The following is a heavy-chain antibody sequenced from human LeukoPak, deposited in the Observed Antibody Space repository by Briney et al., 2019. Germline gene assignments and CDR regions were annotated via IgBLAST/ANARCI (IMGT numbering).Heavy chain of an antibody. CDR1: GFTFSSYS. CDR2: INHSGST. J-gene: IGHJ4*02. V-gene: IGHV4-34*01. CDR3: ARLNYYDSSGYYEYYFDY. D-gene: IGHD3-22*01. Sequence: GSLRLSCAASGFTFSSYSMNWIRQPPGKGLEWIGEINHSGSTNYNPSLKSRVTISVDTSKNQFSLKLSSVTAADTAVYYCARLNYYDSSGYYEYYFDYWGQGTLVTVSS.